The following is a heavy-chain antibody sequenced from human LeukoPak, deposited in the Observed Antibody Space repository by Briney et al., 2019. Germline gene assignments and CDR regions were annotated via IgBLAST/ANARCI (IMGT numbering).Heavy chain of an antibody. CDR3: ARAPITISDADFDY. Sequence: ASVKVSCKASGYTFTSYGISWVRQAPGQGLEWMGWISAYNGNTNYAQKLQGRVTMTTDTSTSTAYMELRSLRSDDTAVYYCARAPITISDADFDYWGQGTLVTVSS. V-gene: IGHV1-18*01. CDR1: GYTFTSYG. D-gene: IGHD3-9*01. CDR2: ISAYNGNT. J-gene: IGHJ4*02.